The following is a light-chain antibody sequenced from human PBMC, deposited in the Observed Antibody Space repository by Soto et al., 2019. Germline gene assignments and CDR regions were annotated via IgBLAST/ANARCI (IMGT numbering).Light chain of an antibody. CDR1: QSVRSY. J-gene: IGKJ5*01. CDR2: DAS. V-gene: IGKV3-11*01. Sequence: EIVLTQSPATLSLSPGERATLSCRASQSVRSYLAWYQQKPGQSPRLLIYDASNRATGIPARFSVSGSGTDFTLTISSLEPEDFAVYYCQQRSNWITFGQGTRLEIK. CDR3: QQRSNWIT.